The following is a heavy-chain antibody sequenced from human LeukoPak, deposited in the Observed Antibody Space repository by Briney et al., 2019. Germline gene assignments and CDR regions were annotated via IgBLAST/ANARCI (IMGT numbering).Heavy chain of an antibody. D-gene: IGHD3-10*01. CDR2: IIPIDGTA. Sequence: SVKVSCKASRDTFTRCAFSWVRQAPGPGLEWMGGIIPIDGTANFGQKFQGRVTITADESTSTAYMELSSLRSEDTAVYYCARDPGSPVRAFDIWGQGTMVTVSS. CDR1: RDTFTRCA. V-gene: IGHV1-69*01. CDR3: ARDPGSPVRAFDI. J-gene: IGHJ3*02.